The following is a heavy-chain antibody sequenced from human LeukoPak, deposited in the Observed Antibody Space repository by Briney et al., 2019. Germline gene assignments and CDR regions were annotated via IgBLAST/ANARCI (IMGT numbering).Heavy chain of an antibody. V-gene: IGHV3-66*02. J-gene: IGHJ4*02. CDR3: ASETGPNGITQFDY. CDR2: IYSGGST. D-gene: IGHD3-10*01. CDR1: GFTVSSNY. Sequence: PGGSLRLSCAASGFTVSSNYMSWVRQAPGKGLEWVSVIYSGGSTYYADPVKGRFTISRDNSKNTLYLQMNSLRAEDTAVYYCASETGPNGITQFDYWGQGTLVTVSS.